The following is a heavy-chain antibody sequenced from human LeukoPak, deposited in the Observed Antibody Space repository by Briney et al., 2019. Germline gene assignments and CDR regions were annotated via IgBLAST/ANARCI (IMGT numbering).Heavy chain of an antibody. CDR3: ARDELIVVVPAAIRAFDI. D-gene: IGHD2-2*02. CDR1: GYTLTSYG. CDR2: ISAYNGNT. J-gene: IGHJ3*02. Sequence: ASVKVSCKASGYTLTSYGISWVRQAPGQGLEWMGWISAYNGNTNYAQKLQGRVTMTTDTSTSTAYMELRSLRSDDTAVYYCARDELIVVVPAAIRAFDIWGQGTMVTVSS. V-gene: IGHV1-18*01.